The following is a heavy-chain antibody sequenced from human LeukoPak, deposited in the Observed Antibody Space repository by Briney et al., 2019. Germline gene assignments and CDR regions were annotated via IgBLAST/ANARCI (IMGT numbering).Heavy chain of an antibody. CDR1: GFNFADYA. D-gene: IGHD4-17*01. Sequence: PGGSLRLSCASSGFNFADYAMHWVRQSPGKGLEWISLISRDGSSTYYGDAVKGRFTTSRDNSKNYLFLQMHSLRVDDTAFYFCAKDHDSGDYLAFYMGVWGKGTTVSVSS. J-gene: IGHJ6*03. V-gene: IGHV3-43D*04. CDR3: AKDHDSGDYLAFYMGV. CDR2: ISRDGSST.